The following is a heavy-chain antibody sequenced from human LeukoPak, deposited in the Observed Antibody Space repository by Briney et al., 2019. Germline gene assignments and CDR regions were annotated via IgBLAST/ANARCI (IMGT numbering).Heavy chain of an antibody. CDR3: ARLGHDSSGHYLDY. J-gene: IGHJ4*02. Sequence: PSETLSLTCTVSGGSISSSSYYWGWIRQPPGKGLEWIGSIYYSGSTYYNPSLKSRVAISVDTSKNQFSLKLSSVTAADTAVYYCARLGHDSSGHYLDYWGQGTLVTVSS. V-gene: IGHV4-39*01. D-gene: IGHD3-22*01. CDR2: IYYSGST. CDR1: GGSISSSSYY.